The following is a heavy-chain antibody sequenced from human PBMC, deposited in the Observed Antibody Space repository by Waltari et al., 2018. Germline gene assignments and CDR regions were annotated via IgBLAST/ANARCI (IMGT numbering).Heavy chain of an antibody. J-gene: IGHJ2*01. Sequence: QVQLVQSGAEVKKPGSSVKVSCKASGGTFSSYAISWVRQAPGQGLEWMGGIIPSFGTANYAQKFQGRVTITADESTSTAYMELSSLRSEDTAVYYCARSSCSSTSCSIRSYWYFDLWGRGTLVTVSS. CDR3: ARSSCSSTSCSIRSYWYFDL. D-gene: IGHD2-2*01. CDR1: GGTFSSYA. CDR2: IIPSFGTA. V-gene: IGHV1-69*12.